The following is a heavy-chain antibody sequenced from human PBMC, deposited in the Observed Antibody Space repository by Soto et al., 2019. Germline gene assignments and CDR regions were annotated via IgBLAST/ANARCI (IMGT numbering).Heavy chain of an antibody. Sequence: QVQLVQSGAEVKKPGASVKVSCKASGYTFTSYDINWVRQATGQGLEWMGWMNTNSGNTGYAQKLQGRVTMTRNTSIRTAYMELSSLRSEDTAVYYCASGRYYYGSGSPGNWGQGTLVTVSS. V-gene: IGHV1-8*01. CDR3: ASGRYYYGSGSPGN. J-gene: IGHJ4*02. CDR2: MNTNSGNT. D-gene: IGHD3-10*01. CDR1: GYTFTSYD.